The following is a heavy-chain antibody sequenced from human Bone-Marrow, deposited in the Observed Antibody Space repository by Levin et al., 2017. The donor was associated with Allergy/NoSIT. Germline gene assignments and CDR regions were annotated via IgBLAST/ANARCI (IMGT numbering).Heavy chain of an antibody. V-gene: IGHV3-23*01. J-gene: IGHJ4*02. CDR3: AKDVSGWPYYFDY. CDR2: ISGWGGST. D-gene: IGHD6-25*01. CDR1: GFAFSNYA. Sequence: SCAASGFAFSNYALTWVRQAPGKGLEWVSAISGWGGSTYYADSVKGRFIVSKDNSKSTLYLQMNSLRGEDTAVYYCAKDVSGWPYYFDYWGQGTLVTVSS.